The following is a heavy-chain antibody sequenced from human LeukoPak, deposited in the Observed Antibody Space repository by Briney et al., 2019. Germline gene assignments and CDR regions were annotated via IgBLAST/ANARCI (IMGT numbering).Heavy chain of an antibody. CDR3: ANLPFRDIVANH. D-gene: IGHD5-12*01. V-gene: IGHV3-30*18. CDR1: GFTFSSYG. Sequence: AGGSLRLSCAASGFTFSSYGMHWVRQAPGKGLEWVAVISYDGSNKYYADSVKGRFTISRDNSKNTLYLQMNSLRAEDTAVYYCANLPFRDIVANHWGQGTLVTVSS. CDR2: ISYDGSNK. J-gene: IGHJ4*02.